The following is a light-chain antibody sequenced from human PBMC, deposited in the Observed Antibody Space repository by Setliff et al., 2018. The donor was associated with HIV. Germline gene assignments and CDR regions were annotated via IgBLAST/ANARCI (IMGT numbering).Light chain of an antibody. V-gene: IGLV2-14*01. CDR3: SSYTSNSALGDV. CDR1: STDVGGYNY. J-gene: IGLJ1*01. Sequence: QSALAQPASVSGSPGQSITISCTGSSTDVGGYNYVSWYQQHPGKVPKLMIYEVSNRPSGVSNRFSGSKSGNTASLTISGLQAEDEADYYCSSYTSNSALGDVFGTGTKVTVL. CDR2: EVS.